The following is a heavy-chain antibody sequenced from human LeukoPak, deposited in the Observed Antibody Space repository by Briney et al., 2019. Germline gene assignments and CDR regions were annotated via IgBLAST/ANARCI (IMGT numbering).Heavy chain of an antibody. CDR2: ISYTGST. CDR1: GGSTSIYY. D-gene: IGHD6-19*01. V-gene: IGHV4-59*08. J-gene: IGHJ4*02. Sequence: PSGTLSLTCTVSGGSTSIYYWNWIRQPPGKGLEWIGYISYTGSTNYNPSLKSRVSISLDTSKNQFSLKLSSVTAADTAVYYCARLPEFGSGWYFDYWGQGTLVTVSS. CDR3: ARLPEFGSGWYFDY.